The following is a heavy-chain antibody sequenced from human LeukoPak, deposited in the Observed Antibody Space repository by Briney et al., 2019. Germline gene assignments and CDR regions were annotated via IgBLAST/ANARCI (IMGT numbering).Heavy chain of an antibody. Sequence: GGPLRLSCAASGFTFDDYGMSWVRQDPGRRLEWVSTVDWSGGRTSYADSVKGRFTISRDNAKNSLYLQMNSLRAEDTALYFCVRSRSYYFDYWGQGTLVTVSS. CDR1: GFTFDDYG. CDR3: VRSRSYYFDY. J-gene: IGHJ4*02. CDR2: VDWSGGRT. D-gene: IGHD1-26*01. V-gene: IGHV3-20*04.